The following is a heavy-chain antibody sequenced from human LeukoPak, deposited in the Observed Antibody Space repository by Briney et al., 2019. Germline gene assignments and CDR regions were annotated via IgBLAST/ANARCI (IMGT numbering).Heavy chain of an antibody. CDR2: ISYDGSNK. CDR3: AKSRGIYDNSGWSTFDS. Sequence: GRSLRLSCAASGFTFSSYGMHWVRQAPGKGLEGVAVISYDGSNKYYADSVKGRFTISRDNSKNTLYLQMNSLRAEDTARYYCAKSRGIYDNSGWSTFDSWGQGTLVTVSS. D-gene: IGHD6-19*01. CDR1: GFTFSSYG. J-gene: IGHJ4*02. V-gene: IGHV3-30*18.